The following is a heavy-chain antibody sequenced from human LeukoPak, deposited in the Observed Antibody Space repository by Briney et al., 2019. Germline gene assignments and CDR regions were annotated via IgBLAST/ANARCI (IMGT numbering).Heavy chain of an antibody. Sequence: SETLSLTCTVSGGSISSYYWSWLRQPAGKGLEWIGRIYTSGSTNYNPSLKGRVTMSVDTSKNQFSLKLSSVTAGDTAGYYCARDPRGSYPENAFDIWGQGTMVTVSS. CDR3: ARDPRGSYPENAFDI. J-gene: IGHJ3*02. CDR2: IYTSGST. V-gene: IGHV4-4*07. D-gene: IGHD1-26*01. CDR1: GGSISSYY.